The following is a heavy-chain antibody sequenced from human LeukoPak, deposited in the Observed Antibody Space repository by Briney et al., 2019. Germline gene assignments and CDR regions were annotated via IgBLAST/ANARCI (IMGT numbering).Heavy chain of an antibody. CDR2: IYYSGST. V-gene: IGHV4-59*01. CDR1: GGSISSYY. J-gene: IGHJ4*02. D-gene: IGHD3-9*01. CDR3: ARASYYDILTGYYPFDY. Sequence: PSETLSLTCTVSGGSISSYYCSWIRQPPGKGLEWIGYIYYSGSTSYNPSLKSRVTISVDTSKNQFSLKLSSVTAADTAVYYCARASYYDILTGYYPFDYWGQGNLVTVSS.